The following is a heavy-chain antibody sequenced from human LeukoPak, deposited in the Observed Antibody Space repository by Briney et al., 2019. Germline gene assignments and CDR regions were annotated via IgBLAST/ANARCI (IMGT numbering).Heavy chain of an antibody. D-gene: IGHD5-18*01. V-gene: IGHV3-66*02. J-gene: IGHJ3*02. CDR1: GFTVSSNY. CDR3: ARDQDGYGYFDI. Sequence: GGSLRLSCAASGFTVSSNYMSWVRQAPGKGLEWVSVIYSGGSTYYADSVKGRFTISRDNSKNTLYLQMNSLRAEDTAVYYCARDQDGYGYFDIWGQGTMVTVSS. CDR2: IYSGGST.